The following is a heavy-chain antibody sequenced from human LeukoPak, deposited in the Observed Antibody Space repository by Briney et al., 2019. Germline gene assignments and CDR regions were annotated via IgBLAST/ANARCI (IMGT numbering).Heavy chain of an antibody. CDR3: ARAISPTPYCSSTSCYPFDAFDI. CDR2: ISAENGNT. D-gene: IGHD2-2*01. J-gene: IGHJ3*02. CDR1: GYTFINYG. V-gene: IGHV1-18*01. Sequence: ASVNVSCKASGYTFINYGISWVRQAPGQGLEWMGWISAENGNTGYVENLQGWVTMTRDTSISTAYMELSRLRSDDTAVYYCARAISPTPYCSSTSCYPFDAFDIWGQGTMVTVSS.